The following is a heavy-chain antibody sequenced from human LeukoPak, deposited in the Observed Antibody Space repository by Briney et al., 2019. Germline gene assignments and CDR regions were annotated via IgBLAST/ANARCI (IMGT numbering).Heavy chain of an antibody. CDR1: GGSISGYF. J-gene: IGHJ1*01. D-gene: IGHD3-16*02. Sequence: SETLSLTCTVSGGSISGYFWSWIRQPAGKGLEWIGRIYATGTTNYNPSLKSRVTMSVDTSKNQFSLNLTSVTAAYTTVYYCAREGGGSNRCLDWGQGTLVTVSS. CDR2: IYATGTT. CDR3: AREGGGSNRCLD. V-gene: IGHV4-4*07.